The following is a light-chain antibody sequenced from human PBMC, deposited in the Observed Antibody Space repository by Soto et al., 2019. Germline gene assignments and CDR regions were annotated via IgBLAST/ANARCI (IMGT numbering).Light chain of an antibody. CDR3: QQYNDWPLPT. J-gene: IGKJ4*01. V-gene: IGKV3-15*01. Sequence: EIVMTQSPATLFVSPGERVTLYCRASRSVITNLAWYQHKPGQAPRLLIYGASTRAAGIPARFTGSGSGTEFTLTISSLQSEDFAFYYCQQYNDWPLPTFGGGTKVEIK. CDR1: RSVITN. CDR2: GAS.